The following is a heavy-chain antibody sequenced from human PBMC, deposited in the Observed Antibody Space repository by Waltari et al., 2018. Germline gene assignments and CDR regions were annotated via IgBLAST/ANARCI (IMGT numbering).Heavy chain of an antibody. CDR3: ARDRTSPRGVMNYYDSSGYYYFDY. D-gene: IGHD3-22*01. V-gene: IGHV3-7*01. J-gene: IGHJ4*02. Sequence: EVQLVESGGGLVQPGGSLRLSCAASGFTFSSYWMSWVRQAPGKGLEWVANIKQDGSEKYYVDSGKGRFTISRDNAKNSLYLQMNSLRAEDTAVYYCARDRTSPRGVMNYYDSSGYYYFDYWGQGTLVTVSS. CDR2: IKQDGSEK. CDR1: GFTFSSYW.